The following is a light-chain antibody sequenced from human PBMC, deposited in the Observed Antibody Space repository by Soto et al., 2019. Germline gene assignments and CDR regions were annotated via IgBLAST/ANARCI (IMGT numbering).Light chain of an antibody. V-gene: IGKV3-11*01. CDR1: QSVSSY. J-gene: IGKJ2*01. CDR3: QQRSNWPPMYT. Sequence: EIVLTQSPATLSLSPGERATLSCRASQSVSSYLAWYQQKPGQAPRLLIYDASNRATGIPARFSGSGSGTDFPLTIKRLEPEDFAVYYCQQRSNWPPMYTFGQGTKLEIK. CDR2: DAS.